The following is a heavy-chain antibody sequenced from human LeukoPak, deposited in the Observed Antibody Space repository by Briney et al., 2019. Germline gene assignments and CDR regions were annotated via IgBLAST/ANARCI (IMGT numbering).Heavy chain of an antibody. CDR1: GFTFSSYG. V-gene: IGHV3-7*01. CDR2: IKQDGSEK. J-gene: IGHJ4*02. D-gene: IGHD4-11*01. CDR3: ARGREAKKNTVTTFDY. Sequence: PGGSLRLSCAASGFTFSSYGMHWVRQAPGKGLEWVANIKQDGSEKYYVDSVKGRFTISRDNAKNSLYLQMNSLRAEDTAVYYCARGREAKKNTVTTFDYWGQGTLVTVSS.